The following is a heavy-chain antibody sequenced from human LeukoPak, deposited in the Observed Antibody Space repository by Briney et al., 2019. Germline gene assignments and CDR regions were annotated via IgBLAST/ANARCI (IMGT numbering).Heavy chain of an antibody. CDR1: GFTFSSYE. Sequence: GGSLRLSCAASGFTFSSYEMNWVRQAPGKGLEWVSVIYSGGSTYYADSVKGRFTISRDNSKNTLYLQMNSLRAEDTAVYYCALGRGRYTVTTRPLDYWGQGTLVTVSS. V-gene: IGHV3-66*01. CDR2: IYSGGST. D-gene: IGHD4-17*01. J-gene: IGHJ4*02. CDR3: ALGRGRYTVTTRPLDY.